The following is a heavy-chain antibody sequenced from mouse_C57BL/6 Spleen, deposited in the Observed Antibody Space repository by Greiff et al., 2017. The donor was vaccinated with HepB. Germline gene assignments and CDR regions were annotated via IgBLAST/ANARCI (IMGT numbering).Heavy chain of an antibody. CDR3: TILDYYGSSLAY. D-gene: IGHD1-1*01. J-gene: IGHJ3*01. Sequence: VQLQQSGAELVRPGASVTLSCKASGYTFTDYEMHWVKQTPVHGLEWIGAIDPETGGTAYNQKFKGKAILTADKSSSTAYMELRSLTSEDSAVYYCTILDYYGSSLAYWGQGTLVTVAA. CDR2: IDPETGGT. V-gene: IGHV1-15*01. CDR1: GYTFTDYE.